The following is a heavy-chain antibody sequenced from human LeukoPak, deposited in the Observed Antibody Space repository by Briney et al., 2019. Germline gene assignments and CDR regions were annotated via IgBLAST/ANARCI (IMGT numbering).Heavy chain of an antibody. CDR2: INPSGGST. J-gene: IGHJ4*02. Sequence: ASVKVSCKASGYTFTGYYMHWVRQAPGQGLEWMGIINPSGGSTSYAQKFQGRVTMTRDMSTSTVYMELSSLRSDDTAVYYCARSQQWLVRYFDYWGQGTLVTVSS. CDR3: ARSQQWLVRYFDY. CDR1: GYTFTGYY. D-gene: IGHD6-19*01. V-gene: IGHV1-46*01.